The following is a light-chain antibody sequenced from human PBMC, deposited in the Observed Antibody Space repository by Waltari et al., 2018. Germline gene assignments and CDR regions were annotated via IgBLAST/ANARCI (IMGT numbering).Light chain of an antibody. V-gene: IGKV1-5*01. CDR2: DAS. CDR1: QSISSS. J-gene: IGKJ1*01. Sequence: DIVLTQSPGTLSLSPGESVTLSCRASQSISSSYVAWYQQKPGKAPKLLIYDASTLESGVPSGFSGRGSGTEFTLTISSLQPDDFATYYCQQYNRYPWTFGQGTKVEIK. CDR3: QQYNRYPWT.